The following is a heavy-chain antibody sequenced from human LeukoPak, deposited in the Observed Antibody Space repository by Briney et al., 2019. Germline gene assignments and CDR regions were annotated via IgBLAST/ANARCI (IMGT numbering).Heavy chain of an antibody. D-gene: IGHD3-22*01. CDR3: ARAGLYYDSSGYYSFDY. CDR1: GFTFSNYA. Sequence: PGGSLRLSCAASGFTFSNYAMYWVRQAPGKGLEWVAVISYDGSNKYYADSVKGRFTISRDNSKNTLYLQMNSLRAEDTAVYYCARAGLYYDSSGYYSFDYWGQGTLVTVSS. V-gene: IGHV3-30-3*01. J-gene: IGHJ4*02. CDR2: ISYDGSNK.